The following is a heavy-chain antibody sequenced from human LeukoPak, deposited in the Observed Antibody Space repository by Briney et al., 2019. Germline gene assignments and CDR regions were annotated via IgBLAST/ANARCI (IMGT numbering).Heavy chain of an antibody. CDR1: GFSVGSYT. Sequence: GGSLRLSCAASGFSVGSYTMNWVRQAPGKGLEFVSAISGSGGSTYYADSVKGRFTISRDNSKNTLYLQMNSLRAEDTAVYYCAKDPPDIVVVPAAKGGDYWGQGTLVTVSS. J-gene: IGHJ4*02. D-gene: IGHD2-2*01. CDR2: ISGSGGST. V-gene: IGHV3-23*01. CDR3: AKDPPDIVVVPAAKGGDY.